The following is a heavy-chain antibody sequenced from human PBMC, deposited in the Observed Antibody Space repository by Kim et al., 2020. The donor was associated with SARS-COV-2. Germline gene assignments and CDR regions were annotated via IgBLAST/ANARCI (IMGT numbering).Heavy chain of an antibody. CDR1: GGTFNSYA. CDR3: ARDEGYCGGDCYNDFDY. CDR2: IIPLFGIV. Sequence: SVKVSCKASGGTFNSYAISWVRQAPGQGLEWMGRIIPLFGIVKYAQKFQGRVTITADKSTGTAYMELSSLRSEDTAVYYCARDEGYCGGDCYNDFDYWGQGALVTVSS. V-gene: IGHV1-69*04. D-gene: IGHD2-21*02. J-gene: IGHJ4*02.